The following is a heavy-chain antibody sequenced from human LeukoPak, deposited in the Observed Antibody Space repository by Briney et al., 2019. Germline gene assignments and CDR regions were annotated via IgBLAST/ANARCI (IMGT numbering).Heavy chain of an antibody. V-gene: IGHV3-30*14. CDR1: GFTFSSYV. J-gene: IGHJ4*02. Sequence: GGSLRLSCAASGFTFSSYVMNWVRQAPGKGLEWVAVISYDGSNKYYADSVKGRFTISRDNSKNTLYLQMNSLRAEDTAVYYCARDFLRVPGSGSSHGDYWGQGTLVTVSS. D-gene: IGHD3-10*01. CDR3: ARDFLRVPGSGSSHGDY. CDR2: ISYDGSNK.